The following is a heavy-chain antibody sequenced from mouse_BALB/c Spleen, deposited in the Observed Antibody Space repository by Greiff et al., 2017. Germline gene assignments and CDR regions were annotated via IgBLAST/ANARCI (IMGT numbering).Heavy chain of an antibody. CDR3: ASSYYYGNYPYAMDY. CDR2: ISSGGGST. V-gene: IGHV5-12-1*01. J-gene: IGHJ4*01. D-gene: IGHD2-1*01. CDR1: GFAFSSYD. Sequence: EVKLLESGGGLVKPGGSLKLSCAASGFAFSSYDMSWVRQTPEKRLEWVAYISSGGGSTYYPDTVKGRFTISRDNAKNTLYLQMSSLKSEDTAMYYCASSYYYGNYPYAMDYWGQGTSVTVSS.